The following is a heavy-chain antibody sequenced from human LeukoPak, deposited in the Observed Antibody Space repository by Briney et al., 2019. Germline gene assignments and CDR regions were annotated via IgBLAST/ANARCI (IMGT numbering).Heavy chain of an antibody. J-gene: IGHJ5*02. CDR1: GGSISSSSYY. CDR2: IYYSGST. CDR3: ASSRKSRSRWYDGWFDP. Sequence: SETLSLTCTVSGGSISSSSYYRGWIRQPPGKGLEWIGSIYYSGSTYYNPSLNSRVTISVDTSKNQFSLKLSSVTAADTALYYCASSRKSRSRWYDGWFDPWGQGTLVTVSS. V-gene: IGHV4-39*01. D-gene: IGHD6-13*01.